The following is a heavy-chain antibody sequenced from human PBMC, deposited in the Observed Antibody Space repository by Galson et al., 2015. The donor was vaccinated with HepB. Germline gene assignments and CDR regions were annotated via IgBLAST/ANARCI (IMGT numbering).Heavy chain of an antibody. Sequence: SLRLSCAASGFTLSSHWMYWVRQAPGKGPVWVSRINTDGSITNYADSAKGRFSISRDNAKNTLFLQMNSLRAEDSAVYYCARVSMIQAFDMWGQGTMVTVSS. J-gene: IGHJ3*02. CDR1: GFTLSSHW. CDR2: INTDGSIT. D-gene: IGHD3-22*01. CDR3: ARVSMIQAFDM. V-gene: IGHV3-74*01.